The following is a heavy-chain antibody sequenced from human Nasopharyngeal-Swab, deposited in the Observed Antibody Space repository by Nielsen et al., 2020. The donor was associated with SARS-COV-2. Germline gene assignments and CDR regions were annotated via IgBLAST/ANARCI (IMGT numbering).Heavy chain of an antibody. CDR2: ISSNGGST. J-gene: IGHJ6*02. V-gene: IGHV3-64D*06. Sequence: VRQAPGKGLEYVSAISSNGGSTYYADSVKGRFTISRDNSKNTLYLQMSSLRAEDTAAYYCAKGGRILEWLSYGMDVWGQGTTVTVSS. CDR3: AKGGRILEWLSYGMDV. D-gene: IGHD3-3*01.